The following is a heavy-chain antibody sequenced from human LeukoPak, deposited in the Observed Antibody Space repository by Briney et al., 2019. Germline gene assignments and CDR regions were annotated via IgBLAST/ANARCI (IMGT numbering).Heavy chain of an antibody. CDR3: ARVGGWDHYYFDY. CDR2: IIPIFGTA. CDR1: GGTFSSYA. V-gene: IGHV1-69*13. Sequence: ASVKVSCKASGGTFSSYAISWVRQAPGQGLEWMGGIIPIFGTANYAQKFQGRVTITADESTSTAYVELSSLRSEDTAVYYCARVGGWDHYYFDYWGQGTLVTVSS. D-gene: IGHD6-19*01. J-gene: IGHJ4*02.